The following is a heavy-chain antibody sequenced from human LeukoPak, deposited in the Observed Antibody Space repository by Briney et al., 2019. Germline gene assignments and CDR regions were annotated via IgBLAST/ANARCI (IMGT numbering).Heavy chain of an antibody. CDR1: GFTFSSYV. CDR2: IRYDGKNK. D-gene: IGHD6-25*01. V-gene: IGHV3-30*02. Sequence: GGSLRLSCAASGFTFSSYVMHWVRQAPGKGLKWVASIRYDGKNKFYADSVKGRFTISRDNSKNTLYLQMNSLRADDTAVYYCAKDRQVAAASYFDSWGQGTLVTVSS. J-gene: IGHJ4*02. CDR3: AKDRQVAAASYFDS.